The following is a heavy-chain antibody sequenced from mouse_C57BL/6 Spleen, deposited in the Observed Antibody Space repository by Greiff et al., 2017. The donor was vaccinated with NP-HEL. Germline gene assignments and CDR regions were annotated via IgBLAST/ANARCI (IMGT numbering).Heavy chain of an antibody. CDR2: VHPNRGST. V-gene: IGHV1-64*01. CDR1: GHTFTSYW. J-gene: IGHJ2*01. CDR3: ARSPLLSYY. Sequence: QVQLQQSGAELVKPGASVKLSCQASGHTFTSYWMHLGKPRPWQGLEGIGMVHPNRGSTNYNEKFKSKATLTVDKSSSTAYMQLSSLTSEDSAVYYCARSPLLSYYWGQGTTLTVSS. D-gene: IGHD1-1*02.